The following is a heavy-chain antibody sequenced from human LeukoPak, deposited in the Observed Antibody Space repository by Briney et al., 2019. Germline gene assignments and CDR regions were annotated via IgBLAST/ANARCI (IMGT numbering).Heavy chain of an antibody. CDR1: GFTFSSYW. D-gene: IGHD2-2*02. CDR3: ARDIVVVPAAIYYFDY. V-gene: IGHV3-7*01. Sequence: GGSLRLSCAASGFTFSSYWMSWVRQAPGKGLEWVANIKQDGSEKYYVDSVKGRFTISRDNAKNSLYLQMNSLRAEGTAVYYCARDIVVVPAAIYYFDYWGQGTLVTVSS. CDR2: IKQDGSEK. J-gene: IGHJ4*02.